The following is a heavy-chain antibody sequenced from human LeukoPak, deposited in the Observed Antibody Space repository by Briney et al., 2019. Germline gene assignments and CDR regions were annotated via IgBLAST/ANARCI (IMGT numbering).Heavy chain of an antibody. D-gene: IGHD3-10*01. CDR3: ARGLVLLWFGEFPDY. J-gene: IGHJ4*02. CDR1: GFTFSSYA. Sequence: GGSLRLSCAASGFTFSSYAMHWVRQAPGKGLEWVAVISYDGSNKYYADSVKGRFTISRDNPKNTLYLQMNSLRAEDTAVYYCARGLVLLWFGEFPDYWGQGTLVAVSS. V-gene: IGHV3-30-3*01. CDR2: ISYDGSNK.